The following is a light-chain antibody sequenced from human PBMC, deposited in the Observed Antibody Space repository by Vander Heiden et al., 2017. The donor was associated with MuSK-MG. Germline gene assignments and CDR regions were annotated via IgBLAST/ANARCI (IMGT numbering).Light chain of an antibody. V-gene: IGKV1-39*01. Sequence: DILLTQSPSSLSASVGDRVTISCRPSQSIRGYLNWYQQKPGKAPKLLIYGASSLQTGVPPRFSGGGSESDFTLTISSLQPEDFATYYCQQTVSFPRTFGQGTRVEV. CDR2: GAS. CDR1: QSIRGY. CDR3: QQTVSFPRT. J-gene: IGKJ1*01.